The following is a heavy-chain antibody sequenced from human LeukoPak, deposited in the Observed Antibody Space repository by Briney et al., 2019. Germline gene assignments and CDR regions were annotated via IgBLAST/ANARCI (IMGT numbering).Heavy chain of an antibody. D-gene: IGHD3-10*01. CDR1: GYTFTSYA. CDR3: ARGGGSGSYGY. Sequence: ASVNVSCKASGYTFTSYAMHWVRHAPGQRLEWMGWINAGNGNTKYSQKFQGRVTITRDTSASTAYMELSSLRSEDTAVYHCARGGGSGSYGYWGQGTLVTVSS. CDR2: INAGNGNT. J-gene: IGHJ4*02. V-gene: IGHV1-3*01.